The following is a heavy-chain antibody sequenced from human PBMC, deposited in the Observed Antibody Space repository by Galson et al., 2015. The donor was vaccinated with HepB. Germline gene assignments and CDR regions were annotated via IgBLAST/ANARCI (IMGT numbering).Heavy chain of an antibody. CDR3: EKGRGNSSGCSRGKDAFDI. CDR1: GFTFSSYS. D-gene: IGHD6-13*01. J-gene: IGHJ3*02. CDR2: ISSSSSYI. V-gene: IGHV3-21*01. Sequence: SLRLSCAASGFTFSSYSMNWVRQAPGKGLEWVSSISSSSSYIYYADSVKGRFTISRDNAKNSLYLQMNSLRAEDTAVYYCEKGRGNSSGCSRGKDAFDIWGQGTMVTVSS.